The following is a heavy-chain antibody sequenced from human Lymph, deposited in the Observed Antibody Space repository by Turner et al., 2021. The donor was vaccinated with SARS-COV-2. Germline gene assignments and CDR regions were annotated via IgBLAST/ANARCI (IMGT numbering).Heavy chain of an antibody. CDR1: GGSISSYY. CDR2: IHYSGST. V-gene: IGHV4-59*08. D-gene: IGHD6-19*01. J-gene: IGHJ6*02. Sequence: VQLQESAPGLVKPSETLSLTCTVSGGSISSYYWSWIRQPPGKGLEWIGYIHYSGSTNYNPSLKSRVTISVDTSKNQCSLKLNSVTAADTAVYYCARHGFSGLYGGGMDVWGQGTTVTVSS. CDR3: ARHGFSGLYGGGMDV.